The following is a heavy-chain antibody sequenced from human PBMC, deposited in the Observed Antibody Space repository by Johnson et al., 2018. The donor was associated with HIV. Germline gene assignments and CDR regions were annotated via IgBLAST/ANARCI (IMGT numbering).Heavy chain of an antibody. D-gene: IGHD3-22*01. V-gene: IGHV3-74*03. Sequence: VQLVESGGGSLQSGGSLRLSCAASGFNFSSHWMHWVRQSPGKGLVWVSRINSEGSIITYADSVKGRFTVSRDTAKNSLYLQMNSLRAEDTAVYYCAISAEDYYDSSAVPMDAFDIWGQGTMVTVSS. CDR1: GFNFSSHW. CDR3: AISAEDYYDSSAVPMDAFDI. CDR2: INSEGSII. J-gene: IGHJ3*02.